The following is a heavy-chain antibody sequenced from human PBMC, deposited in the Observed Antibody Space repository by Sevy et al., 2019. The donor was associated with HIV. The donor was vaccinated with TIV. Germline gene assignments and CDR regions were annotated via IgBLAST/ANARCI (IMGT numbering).Heavy chain of an antibody. CDR3: ARGSKTWIQLWKGDY. J-gene: IGHJ4*02. Sequence: GGSLRLSCAASGFTFSSCGMHWVRQAPGKGLEWVAVIWYDGSSKDYADSVKGRFTISRDNSKNTLYLQMNSLRAEATAVYYCARGSKTWIQLWKGDYWGQGTLVTVSS. D-gene: IGHD5-18*01. CDR1: GFTFSSCG. CDR2: IWYDGSSK. V-gene: IGHV3-33*01.